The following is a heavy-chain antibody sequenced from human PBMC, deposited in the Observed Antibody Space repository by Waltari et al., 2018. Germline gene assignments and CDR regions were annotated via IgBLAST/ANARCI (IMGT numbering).Heavy chain of an antibody. Sequence: EVQLVESGGGLVQPGGSLRLSCAASGFTFSSYEMNWVRQAPGKGLEWVSYISSSCSTIYYADSVKGRFTISRDNAKNSLYLQMNSLRAEDTAVYYCARGIQEGYSDYWGQGTLVTVSS. CDR2: ISSSCSTI. CDR3: ARGIQEGYSDY. CDR1: GFTFSSYE. V-gene: IGHV3-48*03. D-gene: IGHD5-12*01. J-gene: IGHJ4*02.